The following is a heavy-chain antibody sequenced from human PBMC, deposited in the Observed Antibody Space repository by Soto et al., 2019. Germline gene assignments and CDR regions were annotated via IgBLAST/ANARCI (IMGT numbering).Heavy chain of an antibody. CDR3: ARLGNSTY. CDR2: INPGVGNT. CDR1: GYTFTDFY. V-gene: IGHV1-46*01. Sequence: QVQLVQSGAEVRKPGASVKVSCKASGYTFTDFYIHWVRHAPGQGLEWMGIINPGVGNTNYSQNFQDRVTLTRDTSTSTVYMELSSLKSEDTATYYCARLGNSTYWGQGTLVTVSS. D-gene: IGHD4-4*01. J-gene: IGHJ4*02.